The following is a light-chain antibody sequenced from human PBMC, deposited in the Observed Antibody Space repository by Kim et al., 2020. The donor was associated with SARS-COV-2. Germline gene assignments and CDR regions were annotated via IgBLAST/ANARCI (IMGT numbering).Light chain of an antibody. J-gene: IGLJ1*01. CDR3: QAWDSRTASYV. V-gene: IGLV3-1*01. CDR2: QDS. Sequence: SYELTQPPSVSVSPGQTASITCSGDNLGDKYACWYQQKPGQSPVLVIYQDSKRPSGIPARFSGSNSGNTATLTISGTQAIDEADYYCQAWDSRTASYVFG. CDR1: NLGDKY.